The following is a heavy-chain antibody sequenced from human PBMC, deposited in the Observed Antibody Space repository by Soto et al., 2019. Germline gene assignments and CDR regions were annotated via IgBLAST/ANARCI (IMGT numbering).Heavy chain of an antibody. J-gene: IGHJ6*02. CDR1: GDSIGTGAFY. V-gene: IGHV4-31*03. CDR3: GRALGGVSASGVDV. D-gene: IGHD3-3*01. CDR2: VSVSGNA. Sequence: HLQESGPGLVAPAQTLSLRCTVSGDSIGTGAFYWTWIRQVPEKGLEWIGYVSVSGNAYYNPSLKSRVAMSIETSENQLSLTLLSVTAADAAVYFCGRALGGVSASGVDVWGHGTTVTVSS.